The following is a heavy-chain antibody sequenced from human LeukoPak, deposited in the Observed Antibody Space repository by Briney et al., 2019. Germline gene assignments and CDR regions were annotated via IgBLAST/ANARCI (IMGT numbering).Heavy chain of an antibody. Sequence: GASVKVSCKASGGTFSSYAMSWVRQAPGQGLEWMGGIIPIFGTANYAQKFQGRVTITADESTSTAYMELSSLRSEYPAVYYCARGYYDSSGYYIPPRFDYWGQGTLVTVSS. CDR2: IIPIFGTA. CDR1: GGTFSSYA. CDR3: ARGYYDSSGYYIPPRFDY. V-gene: IGHV1-69*13. D-gene: IGHD3-22*01. J-gene: IGHJ4*02.